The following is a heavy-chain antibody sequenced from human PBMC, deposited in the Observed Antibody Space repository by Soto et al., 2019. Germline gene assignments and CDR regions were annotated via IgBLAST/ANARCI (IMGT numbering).Heavy chain of an antibody. CDR3: ASARHIGP. V-gene: IGHV3-7*01. CDR1: GFTFSNYW. CDR2: IKQDGSES. J-gene: IGHJ5*02. Sequence: GGSLRRSCAASGFTFSNYWMIWVRQAPGKGLEWVANIKQDGSESNYADSVKGRFTISRDNAENSLYLQMTSLRAEDTAAYYCASARHIGPWGQGTLVTVSS. D-gene: IGHD2-21*01.